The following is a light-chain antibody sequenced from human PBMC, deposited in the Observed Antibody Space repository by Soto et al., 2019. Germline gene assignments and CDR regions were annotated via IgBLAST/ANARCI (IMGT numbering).Light chain of an antibody. CDR3: SSYTTSNTRQIV. V-gene: IGLV2-14*03. J-gene: IGLJ1*01. CDR2: DVS. CDR1: SSDVGGYNY. Sequence: QSVLTQPASVSGSPGQSITISCTGTSSDVGGYNYVSWYQHHPGKAPKLMIYDVSNRPSGASNRFSGSKSGNTASLTISGLQPEDEADYYCSSYTTSNTRQIVLGTGTKLTVL.